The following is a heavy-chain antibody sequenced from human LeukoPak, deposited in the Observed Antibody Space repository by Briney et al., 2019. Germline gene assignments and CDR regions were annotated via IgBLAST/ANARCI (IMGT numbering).Heavy chain of an antibody. V-gene: IGHV4-59*12. CDR3: ARDIDYYGSGSLAPYYYMDV. CDR2: IYYSGST. CDR1: GGSISSYY. J-gene: IGHJ6*03. D-gene: IGHD3-10*01. Sequence: SETLSLTCTVSGGSISSYYWSWIRQPPGKGLEWIGYIYYSGSTNYNPSLKSRVTISVDRSKNQFSLKLSSVTAADTAVYYCARDIDYYGSGSLAPYYYMDVWGKGTTVTVSS.